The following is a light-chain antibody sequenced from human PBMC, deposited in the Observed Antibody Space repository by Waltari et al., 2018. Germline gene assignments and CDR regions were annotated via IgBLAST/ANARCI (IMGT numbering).Light chain of an antibody. CDR3: QQSYITPYT. Sequence: DIQMTQAPSSLSASVGDRVTITCRASQRITAHLNWFQQQPGRAPKLLIHTESSLQIGVPSRFSVSGSVRHFTLAISGLQPEDFATYFCQQSYITPYTFGQGTKLGIK. CDR2: TES. CDR1: QRITAH. V-gene: IGKV1-39*01. J-gene: IGKJ2*01.